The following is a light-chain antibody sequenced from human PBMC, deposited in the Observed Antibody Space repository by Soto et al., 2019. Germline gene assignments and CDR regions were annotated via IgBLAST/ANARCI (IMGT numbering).Light chain of an antibody. CDR3: GSYTSSDPLYV. CDR1: SSDVGGSNY. CDR2: DVS. Sequence: QSALTQPASVSGSPGQSITISCTGTSSDVGGSNYVSWYQQHPGKAPKLIIYDVSNRPSGVSNRFSGSKSGNTASLTISGLQAEDVADYYCGSYTSSDPLYVLVTGTKVAVL. J-gene: IGLJ1*01. V-gene: IGLV2-14*01.